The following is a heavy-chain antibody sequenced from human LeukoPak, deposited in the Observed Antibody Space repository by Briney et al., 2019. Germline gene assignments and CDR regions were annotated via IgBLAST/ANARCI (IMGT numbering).Heavy chain of an antibody. CDR1: VGTFSSDA. CDR3: ATLLKVDFRSGYNPNFHY. J-gene: IGHJ4*02. D-gene: IGHD3-3*01. V-gene: IGHV1-69*13. CDR2: IIPIFGTA. Sequence: SVKVSCTTSVGTFSSDAISWVRQAPGQGLEWMGGIIPIFGTANYAQKFQGRVTITADDSTSTAYMEMSSLRSEDTAVYYCATLLKVDFRSGYNPNFHYWGQGTLVAVSS.